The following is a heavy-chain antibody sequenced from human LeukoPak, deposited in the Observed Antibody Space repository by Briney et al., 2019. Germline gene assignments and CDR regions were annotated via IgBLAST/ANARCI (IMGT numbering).Heavy chain of an antibody. D-gene: IGHD2-2*01. CDR2: IDSSSNYI. CDR3: AKDRYCSSTSCYGGMDY. Sequence: GGSLRLSCAASGFTFSIYSMNWVRQAPGKGLEWVSSIDSSSNYIYYADSMKGRSTISRDNAKNSVYLQMNSLRAEDTAVYYCAKDRYCSSTSCYGGMDYWGQGTLVTVSS. CDR1: GFTFSIYS. V-gene: IGHV3-21*01. J-gene: IGHJ4*02.